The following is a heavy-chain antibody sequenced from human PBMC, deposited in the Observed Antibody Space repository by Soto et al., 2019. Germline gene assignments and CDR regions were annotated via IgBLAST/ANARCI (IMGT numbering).Heavy chain of an antibody. CDR2: ISAYNGNT. V-gene: IGHV1-18*01. CDR1: GYTFTSYG. J-gene: IGHJ4*02. Sequence: HVQLVQSGAEVKKPGASVKVSCKASGYTFTSYGIIWVRQAPGQGLDWMGWISAYNGNTNYAQKLQGRVTMTTDTSTSTAYMELRSLRSDDTAGYYCARASSLFTPFDYWGQGTLVTVSS. CDR3: ARASSLFTPFDY.